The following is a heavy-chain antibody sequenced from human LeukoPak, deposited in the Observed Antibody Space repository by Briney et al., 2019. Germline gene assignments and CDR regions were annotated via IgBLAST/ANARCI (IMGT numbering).Heavy chain of an antibody. V-gene: IGHV3-23*01. CDR2: ISDSGGST. Sequence: GGSLRLSCAASGFTSSSYAMSWVRQALGEGLEWVSGISDSGGSTYYADSVKGRFTISRDNSKNTLYLQMNSLRAEDTAVYYCAKDSWGSRGAHFDYLGQGTLVTVSS. CDR3: AKDSWGSRGAHFDY. J-gene: IGHJ4*02. CDR1: GFTSSSYA. D-gene: IGHD7-27*01.